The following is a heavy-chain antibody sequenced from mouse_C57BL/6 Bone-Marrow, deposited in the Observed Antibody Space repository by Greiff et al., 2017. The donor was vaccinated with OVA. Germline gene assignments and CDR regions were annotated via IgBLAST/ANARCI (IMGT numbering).Heavy chain of an antibody. CDR2: ISDGGSYT. CDR3: ARAGSTGTDAMDY. J-gene: IGHJ4*01. Sequence: DVMLVESGGGLVKPGGSLKLSCAASGFTFSSYAMSWVRQTPEKRLEWVATISDGGSYTYYPDNVKGRFTISRDNAKNNLYLQMSHLKSEDTAMYYCARAGSTGTDAMDYWGQGTSVTVSS. D-gene: IGHD4-1*01. V-gene: IGHV5-4*03. CDR1: GFTFSSYA.